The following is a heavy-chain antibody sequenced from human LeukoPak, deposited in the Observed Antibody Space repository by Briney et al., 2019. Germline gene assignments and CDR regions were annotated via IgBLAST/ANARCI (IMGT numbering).Heavy chain of an antibody. CDR1: GYTFTGYY. CDR2: INPNSGGT. V-gene: IGHV1-2*02. CDR3: ATTPPGVRYYYMDV. Sequence: ASVKVSCKASGYTFTGYYMHWVRQAPGQGLEWMGWINPNSGGTNYAQKFQGRVTMTRDTSISTAYMELSRLRSDDTAVYYCATTPPGVRYYYMDVWGKGTTVTVS. J-gene: IGHJ6*03. D-gene: IGHD3-10*01.